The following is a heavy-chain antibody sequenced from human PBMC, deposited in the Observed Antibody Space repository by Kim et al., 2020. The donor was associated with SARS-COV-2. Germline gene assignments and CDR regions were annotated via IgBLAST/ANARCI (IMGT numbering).Heavy chain of an antibody. V-gene: IGHV4-34*01. CDR2: INHSGST. CDR3: ARKKLGYCSGGSCPRNAFDI. CDR1: GGSFSGYY. J-gene: IGHJ3*02. D-gene: IGHD2-15*01. Sequence: SETLSLTCAVYGGSFSGYYWSWIRQPPGKGLEWIGEINHSGSTNYNPSLKSRVTISVDTSKNQFSLKLSSVTAADTAVYYCARKKLGYCSGGSCPRNAFDIWGQGTMVTVSS.